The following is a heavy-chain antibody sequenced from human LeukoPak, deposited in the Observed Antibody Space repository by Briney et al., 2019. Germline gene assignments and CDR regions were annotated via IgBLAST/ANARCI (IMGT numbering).Heavy chain of an antibody. J-gene: IGHJ4*02. CDR1: VYTFSGYG. D-gene: IGHD3-10*01. V-gene: IGHV1-18*01. CDR3: ARDSPDGSGTYYDDSPDY. CDR2: ISAYNGNT. Sequence: GASVRVSCTASVYTFSGYGISWVRQAPGQGLEWMGLISAYNGNTNYPQKLQGRVTMTTDTSTSTAYMDLRSLRSDDTAIYYCARDSPDGSGTYYDDSPDYWGQGTLVTVSS.